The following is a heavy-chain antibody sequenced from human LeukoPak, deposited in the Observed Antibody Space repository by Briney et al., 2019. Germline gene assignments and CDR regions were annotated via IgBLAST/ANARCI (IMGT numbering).Heavy chain of an antibody. CDR2: IRYDGSNK. J-gene: IGHJ4*02. V-gene: IGHV3-30*02. D-gene: IGHD6-13*01. CDR1: GFTFSSYG. CDR3: AKDSQLYSSSWLFDY. Sequence: GGSLRLSCAASGFTFSSYGMHWVRQAPGKGLEWVAFIRYDGSNKYCADSVKGRFTISRDNSKNTLYLQMNSLRAEDTAVYYCAKDSQLYSSSWLFDYWGQGTLVTVSS.